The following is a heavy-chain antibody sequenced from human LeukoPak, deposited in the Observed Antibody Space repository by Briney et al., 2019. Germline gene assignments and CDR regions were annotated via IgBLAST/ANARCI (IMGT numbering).Heavy chain of an antibody. Sequence: SETLSLTCAVYGGSFRGYYWSWIRQPPGKGLEWIGEINHSGSTNYNPSLKSRVTISVDTSKNQFSLKLSSVTAADTAAYYCATGELRYFDWFYDAFDIWGQGTMVTVSS. J-gene: IGHJ3*02. V-gene: IGHV4-34*01. CDR3: ATGELRYFDWFYDAFDI. CDR2: INHSGST. CDR1: GGSFRGYY. D-gene: IGHD3-9*01.